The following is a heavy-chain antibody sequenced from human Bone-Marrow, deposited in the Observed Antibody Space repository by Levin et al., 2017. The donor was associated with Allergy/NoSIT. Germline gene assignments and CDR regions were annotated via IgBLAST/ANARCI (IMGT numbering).Heavy chain of an antibody. CDR2: ISYDGSNK. CDR3: AKDQYSSSWYDYYYYGMDG. CDR1: GFTFSSYG. Sequence: LSLTCAASGFTFSSYGMHWVRQAPGKGLEWVAVISYDGSNKYYADSVKGRFTISRDNSKNTLYLQMNSLRAEDTAVYYCAKDQYSSSWYDYYYYGMDGWGQGTTVTVSS. V-gene: IGHV3-30*18. D-gene: IGHD6-13*01. J-gene: IGHJ6*02.